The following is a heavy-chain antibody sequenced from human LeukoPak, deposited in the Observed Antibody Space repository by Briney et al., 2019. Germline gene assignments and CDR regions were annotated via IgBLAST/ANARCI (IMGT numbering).Heavy chain of an antibody. CDR1: GGSFSGYY. CDR2: INHSGST. D-gene: IGHD4-17*01. V-gene: IGHV4-34*01. CDR3: ARDPAGRRGDFKGTWFDP. Sequence: KPSETLSLTCAVYGGSFSGYYWSWIRQPPGKGLEWIGEINHSGSTNYNPSLKSRVTISVDTSKNQFSLKLSSVTAADTAVYYCARDPAGRRGDFKGTWFDPWGQGTLVAVSS. J-gene: IGHJ5*02.